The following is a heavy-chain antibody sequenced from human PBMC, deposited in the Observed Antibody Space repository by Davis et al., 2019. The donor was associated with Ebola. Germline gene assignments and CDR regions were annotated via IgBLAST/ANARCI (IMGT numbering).Heavy chain of an antibody. Sequence: GGSLRLSCAASGFTFSSYAMHWVRQAPGKGLEWVAFIRYDGTNKYYADSVKGRFTISRDNSKNTLYLQMNSLRAEDTSVYYCAKSLPGGGFCANGVCYTGVGYWGQGTLVTVSS. CDR1: GFTFSSYA. CDR3: AKSLPGGGFCANGVCYTGVGY. V-gene: IGHV3-30*02. J-gene: IGHJ4*02. D-gene: IGHD2-8*01. CDR2: IRYDGTNK.